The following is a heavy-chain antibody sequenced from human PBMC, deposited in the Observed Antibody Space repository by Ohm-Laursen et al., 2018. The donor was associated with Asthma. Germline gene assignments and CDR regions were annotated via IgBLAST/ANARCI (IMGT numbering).Heavy chain of an antibody. CDR3: AKEAED. J-gene: IGHJ4*02. V-gene: IGHV3-30*18. CDR1: GFTFSSYG. Sequence: SLRLSCSASGFTFSSYGMHWVRQAPGKGLEWVAVISYDGSNKYYADSVKGRFTISRDNSKNTLYLQMNSLRAEDTAVYYCAKEAEDWGQGTLVTVSS. CDR2: ISYDGSNK.